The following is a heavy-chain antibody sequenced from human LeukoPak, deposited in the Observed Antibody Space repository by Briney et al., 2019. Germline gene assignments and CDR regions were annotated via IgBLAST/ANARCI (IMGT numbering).Heavy chain of an antibody. CDR2: IFYGGST. D-gene: IGHD3-22*01. CDR3: AREGDYYDTSGTLDY. J-gene: IGHJ4*02. Sequence: SETLSLTCTVSGGSISNSRYYWGWIRQPPGKGLEWIASIFYGGSTHYNPSLKSRVTISVDTSKNQFSLKLSSVTAADTAVYYCAREGDYYDTSGTLDYWGQGTLVTVSS. V-gene: IGHV4-39*07. CDR1: GGSISNSRYY.